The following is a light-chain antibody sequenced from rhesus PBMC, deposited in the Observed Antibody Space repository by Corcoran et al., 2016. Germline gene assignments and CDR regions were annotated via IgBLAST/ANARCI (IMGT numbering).Light chain of an antibody. CDR3: CSYAGSYNYI. Sequence: QAALTQPRSVSGSPGQSVTISCTGTSSDIRDYNYFSWYQQHPDTAPKLIIYEVTKRPSGVSDRFSGSTSGSTASLTISGLQAGDEADYFCCSYAGSYNYIFDVGTRLTVL. CDR1: SSDIRDYNY. CDR2: EVT. J-gene: IGLJ1*01. V-gene: IGLV2-32*01.